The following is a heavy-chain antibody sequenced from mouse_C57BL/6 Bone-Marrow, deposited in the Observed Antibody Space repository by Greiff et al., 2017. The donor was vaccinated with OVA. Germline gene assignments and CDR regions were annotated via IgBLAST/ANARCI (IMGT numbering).Heavy chain of an antibody. CDR3: ARQLRRSWFAY. J-gene: IGHJ3*01. Sequence: QVQLQQPGAELVKPGASVKLSCKASGCTFTSYWMHWVKQRPGQGLEWIGMIHPNSGSTNYNEKFKSKATLTVDKSSSTAYMQLSSLTSEDSAVYYCARQLRRSWFAYWGQGTLVTVSA. V-gene: IGHV1-64*01. CDR2: IHPNSGST. CDR1: GCTFTSYW. D-gene: IGHD3-2*02.